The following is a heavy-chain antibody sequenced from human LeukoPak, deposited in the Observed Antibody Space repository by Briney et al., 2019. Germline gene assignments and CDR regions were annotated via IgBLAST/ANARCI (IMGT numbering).Heavy chain of an antibody. D-gene: IGHD5-12*01. CDR3: ARGRYSGTTYYFDY. CDR2: IKKDGSET. CDR1: GFTFSTSW. Sequence: PGGSVRVSCAASGFTFSTSWMIWVRQAPGKGLEWVANIKKDGSETYYVYSVKGRFTISRDNAKNSLYLQMNSLRAEGTAMYYCARGRYSGTTYYFDYWGQGTLVTVSS. V-gene: IGHV3-7*03. J-gene: IGHJ4*02.